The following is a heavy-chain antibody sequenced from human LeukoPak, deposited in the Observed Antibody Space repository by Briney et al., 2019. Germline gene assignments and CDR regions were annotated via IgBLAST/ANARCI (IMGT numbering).Heavy chain of an antibody. CDR1: GFTFSIYW. CDR3: ARKGLLGGSYTFDY. V-gene: IGHV3-7*01. D-gene: IGHD1-26*01. CDR2: IKQDGSEK. J-gene: IGHJ4*02. Sequence: PGGSLRLSCAASGFTFSIYWMSWVRQAPGKGLEWVANIKQDGSEKYYVDSVKGRFTISRDSAKNSLYLQMNSLRAEDTAVYYCARKGLLGGSYTFDYWGQGTLVTVSS.